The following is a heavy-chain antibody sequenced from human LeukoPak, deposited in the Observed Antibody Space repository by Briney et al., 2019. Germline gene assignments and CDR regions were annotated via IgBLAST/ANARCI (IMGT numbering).Heavy chain of an antibody. J-gene: IGHJ4*02. D-gene: IGHD3-10*01. CDR1: GFTFSMYA. Sequence: GGSLRLSCAVSGFTFSMYAMAWVRQAPGKRLEWVSGISDNTYYADSVRGRFTISRDNSKNTLYLQMNSLRAEDTAVYYCAKGQGSEIYKYYFDYWGQGALVTVSS. V-gene: IGHV3-23*01. CDR3: AKGQGSEIYKYYFDY. CDR2: ISDNT.